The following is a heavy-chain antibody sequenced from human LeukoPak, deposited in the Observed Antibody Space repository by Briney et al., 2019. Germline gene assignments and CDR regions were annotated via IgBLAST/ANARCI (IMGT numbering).Heavy chain of an antibody. CDR2: ISPYNGNT. V-gene: IGHV1-18*01. D-gene: IGHD2-2*01. J-gene: IGHJ3*02. CDR3: ARLRGPAAIVGNRGAFDI. CDR1: GYTFTSYG. Sequence: ASVKVSCKASGYTFTSYGISWVRQAPGQGLEWMGWISPYNGNTNYAQKFQGRVTMTTDTSASTAYMELRSLRYDDTAIFYCARLRGPAAIVGNRGAFDIWGQGTMVTVSS.